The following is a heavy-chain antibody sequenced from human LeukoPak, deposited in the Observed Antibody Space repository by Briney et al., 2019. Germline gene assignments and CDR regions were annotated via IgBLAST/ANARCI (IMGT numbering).Heavy chain of an antibody. J-gene: IGHJ4*02. V-gene: IGHV1-69*13. CDR1: GGTFSSYA. CDR2: IIPIFGTA. D-gene: IGHD3-22*01. Sequence: ASVKVSCKASGGTFSSYAISWVRQAPGQGLEWMGGIIPIFGTANYAQKFQGRVTITADESTSTAYMELSSLRSEDTAVYYCARVDSSSGYYHQFDYWGQGTLVTVSS. CDR3: ARVDSSSGYYHQFDY.